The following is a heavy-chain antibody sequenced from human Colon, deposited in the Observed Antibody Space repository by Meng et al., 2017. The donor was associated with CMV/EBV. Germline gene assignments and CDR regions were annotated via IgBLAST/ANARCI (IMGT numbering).Heavy chain of an antibody. Sequence: ASVKVSCKTSGYTFNTYGVTWVRQAPGQGLEWMGWISGSNGNTNYAQKLQGRVTLTTDTSTSTAYMELGGLTSDDTAVYYCARGGQLGILVYFELWGPGTLVTVSS. CDR2: ISGSNGNT. D-gene: IGHD1-14*01. CDR3: ARGGQLGILVYFEL. CDR1: GYTFNTYG. J-gene: IGHJ4*02. V-gene: IGHV1-18*01.